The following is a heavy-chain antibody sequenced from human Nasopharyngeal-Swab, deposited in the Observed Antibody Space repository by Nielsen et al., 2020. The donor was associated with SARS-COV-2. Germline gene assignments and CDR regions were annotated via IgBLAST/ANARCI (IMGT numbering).Heavy chain of an antibody. CDR2: INAGNGNT. V-gene: IGHV1-3*01. CDR1: GYTFTSYA. J-gene: IGHJ5*02. Sequence: ASVKVSCKASGYTFTSYAMHWVRQAPGQRLEWMGWINAGNGNTKYSQKFQGRVTITRDTSASTAYMELSSLRSEDTAVYYCARDDSSSWYENWFDPWGQGTLVTVSS. D-gene: IGHD6-13*01. CDR3: ARDDSSSWYENWFDP.